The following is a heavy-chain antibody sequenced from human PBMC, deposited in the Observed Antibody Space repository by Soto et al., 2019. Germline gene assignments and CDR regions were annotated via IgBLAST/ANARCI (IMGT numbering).Heavy chain of an antibody. CDR1: GGSFSGYY. V-gene: IGHV4-34*01. Sequence: QVHLQQWGAGLLKPSETLSLTCAVYGGSFSGYYWSWIRQPPGKGTEWIGEINHSGSTNFNPSLKSRVSISGDTSKKQFSLKISSVTAADTAVYYCAAHLKTTVTAYWYFDLWGRGTLVTVSS. J-gene: IGHJ2*01. CDR2: INHSGST. D-gene: IGHD4-17*01. CDR3: AAHLKTTVTAYWYFDL.